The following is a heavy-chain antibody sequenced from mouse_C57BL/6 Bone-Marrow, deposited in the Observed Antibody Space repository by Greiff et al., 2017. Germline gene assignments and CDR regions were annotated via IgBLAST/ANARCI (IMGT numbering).Heavy chain of an antibody. Sequence: QVQLQQSGAELARPGASVKLSCKASGYTFTSYGISWVKQRPGQGLEWIGEIYPRSGNTYYNEKFKGKATLTADKSSSPAYMELRSLTSEDSAVYFCARWGNWCFDYWGQGTTLTVSS. D-gene: IGHD4-1*01. CDR2: IYPRSGNT. CDR1: GYTFTSYG. J-gene: IGHJ2*01. V-gene: IGHV1-81*01. CDR3: ARWGNWCFDY.